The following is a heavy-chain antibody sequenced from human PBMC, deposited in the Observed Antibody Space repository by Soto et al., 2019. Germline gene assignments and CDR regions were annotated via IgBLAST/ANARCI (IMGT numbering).Heavy chain of an antibody. V-gene: IGHV1-18*01. CDR3: ARTRPVNCNYVGNEDWFVP. CDR2: ISAYNGNT. Sequence: QVQLVQSGAEVKKPGASVKVSCKASGYTFTSYGISWVRQAPGQGLEWMGWISAYNGNTNYAQKLQGRVTMTTDTSTSTDYMELRSLRSDDTAVYYCARTRPVNCNYVGNEDWFVPWGQGTLVTVSS. J-gene: IGHJ5*02. CDR1: GYTFTSYG. D-gene: IGHD1-7*01.